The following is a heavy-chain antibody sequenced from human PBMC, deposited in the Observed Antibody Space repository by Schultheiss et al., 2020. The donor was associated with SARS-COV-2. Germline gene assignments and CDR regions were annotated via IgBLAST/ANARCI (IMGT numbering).Heavy chain of an antibody. CDR2: INPIFGTA. CDR3: AREYHYYYYYGMDV. D-gene: IGHD2-2*02. J-gene: IGHJ6*02. CDR1: GYTFTSYD. Sequence: ASVKVSCKASGYTFTSYDINWVRQATGQGLEWMGWINPIFGTANYAQKLQGRVTMTTDTSTSTAYMELRSLRSDDTAVYYCAREYHYYYYYGMDVWGQGTTVTVSS. V-gene: IGHV1-18*01.